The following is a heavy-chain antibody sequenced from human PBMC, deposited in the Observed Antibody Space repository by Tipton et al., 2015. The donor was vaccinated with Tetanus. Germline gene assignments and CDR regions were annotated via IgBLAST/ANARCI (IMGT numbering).Heavy chain of an antibody. V-gene: IGHV3-23*01. Sequence: SLRLSCAASGFIFSNYAVNWVRQAPGKGLEWVSAISGSGGSTYYADSVKGRFTISRDNSKNTLYLQMNSLRAEDTAVYYCAKENGYNYYYYGMDVWGQGTTVTVSS. CDR1: GFIFSNYA. D-gene: IGHD3-16*02. CDR2: ISGSGGST. CDR3: AKENGYNYYYYGMDV. J-gene: IGHJ6*02.